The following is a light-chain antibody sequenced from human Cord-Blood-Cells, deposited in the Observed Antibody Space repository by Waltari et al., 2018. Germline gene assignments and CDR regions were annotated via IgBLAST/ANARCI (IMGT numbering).Light chain of an antibody. CDR3: SSYAGSNNLGV. CDR1: SSDVGGYNY. V-gene: IGLV2-8*01. CDR2: EVS. Sequence: QSALTQPPSASGSPGQSVTIPCTGTSSDVGGYNYVSWYQQQPGKAPKLMIYEVSKRPSGVPDRFSGSKSGNTASLTVSGLQAEDEADYYCSSYAGSNNLGVFGTGTKVTVL. J-gene: IGLJ1*01.